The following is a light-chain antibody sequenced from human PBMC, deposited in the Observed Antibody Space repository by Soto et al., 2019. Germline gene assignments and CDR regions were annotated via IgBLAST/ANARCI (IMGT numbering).Light chain of an antibody. CDR1: QSVSSSYNSY. V-gene: IGKV3-20*01. J-gene: IGKJ1*01. CDR3: HHSGSSPLWA. CDR2: GAS. Sequence: IVLTQSPGTLSLSPGERATLSCRASQSVSSSYNSYLAWYQQKPGQAPRLLIYGASNRATGIPDRFSGSVSGTDLTLTISRLEPEDLAVYYCHHSGSSPLWAFGQGTKVEIK.